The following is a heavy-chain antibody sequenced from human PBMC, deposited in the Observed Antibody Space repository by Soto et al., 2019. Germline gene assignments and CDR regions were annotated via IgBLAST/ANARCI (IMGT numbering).Heavy chain of an antibody. CDR3: AKGYCGGGRCYDLDNWFDS. D-gene: IGHD2-15*01. CDR2: IGDSEGETT. V-gene: IGHV3-23*01. CDR1: GFTFSTYA. J-gene: IGHJ5*01. Sequence: EVQLLESGGGLVQPGGSLRLSCAASGFTFSTYAMTWVRQAPGKGPEWVSRIGDSEGETTHYADSVKGRFTISRDNXKHTLYLQMNRLRVEDTAIYYCAKGYCGGGRCYDLDNWFDSWGQGTRVTVSS.